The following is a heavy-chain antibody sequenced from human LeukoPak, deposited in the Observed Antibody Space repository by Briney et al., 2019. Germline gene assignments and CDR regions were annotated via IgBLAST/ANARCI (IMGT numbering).Heavy chain of an antibody. D-gene: IGHD1-14*01. Sequence: PGGSLRLSCAASGFTVGYNYMTWVRQAPGKGLEWVAAIYNSGSTYYADSVKGRFTISRDNSKNTMYLQMNSLKGEDMAVYYCARRSNPPGRIDHWGQGTLVTVSS. CDR3: ARRSNPPGRIDH. CDR1: GFTVGYNY. V-gene: IGHV3-66*04. CDR2: IYNSGST. J-gene: IGHJ4*02.